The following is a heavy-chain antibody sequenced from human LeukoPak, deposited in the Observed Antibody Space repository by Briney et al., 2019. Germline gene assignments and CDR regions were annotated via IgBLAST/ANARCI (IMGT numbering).Heavy chain of an antibody. Sequence: PSETLSLTCTVSGGSISSYYWNWIRQPPGKGLEWIGYIYYSGSTNYNPSLKSRVTISVDTSKNQFSLKLSSVTAADTAVYYCARQSNYYDSRQFDYWGQGTLVTVSS. V-gene: IGHV4-59*08. CDR3: ARQSNYYDSRQFDY. J-gene: IGHJ4*02. CDR2: IYYSGST. CDR1: GGSISSYY. D-gene: IGHD3-22*01.